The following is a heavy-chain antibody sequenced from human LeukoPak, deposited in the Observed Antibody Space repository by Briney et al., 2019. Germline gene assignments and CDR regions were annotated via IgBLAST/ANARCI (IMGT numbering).Heavy chain of an antibody. V-gene: IGHV4-30-4*08. CDR2: IYYSGST. D-gene: IGHD6-19*01. Sequence: PSQTLSLTCTVSGGSISSGDYYWSWIRQPPGKGLEWIGYIYYSGSTYYNPSLKSRVTISVDTSKNQFSLKLSSVTAADTAVYYCARDSTESSGWYGTYYYYYMDVWGKGTTVAVSS. CDR3: ARDSTESSGWYGTYYYYYMDV. J-gene: IGHJ6*03. CDR1: GGSISSGDYY.